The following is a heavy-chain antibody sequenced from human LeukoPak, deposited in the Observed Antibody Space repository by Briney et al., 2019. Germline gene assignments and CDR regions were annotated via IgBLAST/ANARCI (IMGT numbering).Heavy chain of an antibody. Sequence: IINPSAGSTTSAQKFHGRVTMTRDTSTSTVYMELSSLRSEDTAVYYCARQGSTYVLFDYWGQGTLVTVSS. CDR3: ARQGSTYVLFDY. D-gene: IGHD3-16*01. J-gene: IGHJ4*02. V-gene: IGHV1-46*01. CDR2: INPSAGST.